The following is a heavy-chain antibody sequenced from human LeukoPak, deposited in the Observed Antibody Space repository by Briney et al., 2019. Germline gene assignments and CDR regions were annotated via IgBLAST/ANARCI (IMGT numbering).Heavy chain of an antibody. Sequence: SETLSLTCTVSGGSISSGGYYWSWIRQHPGKGLEWIGYMIYSGYTHYNPSLKSRVTISVDTSNNQFFLKLSSVTAADTAVYYCARDAKYVWGNYRWFDPWGQGILVAVSS. CDR2: MIYSGYT. J-gene: IGHJ5*02. D-gene: IGHD3-16*02. V-gene: IGHV4-31*03. CDR1: GGSISSGGYY. CDR3: ARDAKYVWGNYRWFDP.